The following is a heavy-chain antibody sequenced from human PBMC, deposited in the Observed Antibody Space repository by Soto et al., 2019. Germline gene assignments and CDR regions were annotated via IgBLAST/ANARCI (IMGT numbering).Heavy chain of an antibody. CDR1: GFTFSSYG. V-gene: IGHV3-23*01. CDR3: AKEIPDYYFDSSVGGFDY. D-gene: IGHD3-22*01. Sequence: EVRLLESGGGLVQPGGSLRLSCAASGFTFSSYGMSWVRQAPGKGLEWISSISVSGGGTYYADSVKGRSTVSRDNSKNTLYLQINSLRAEDTAVYYCAKEIPDYYFDSSVGGFDYWGQGTLVTVSS. J-gene: IGHJ4*02. CDR2: ISVSGGGT.